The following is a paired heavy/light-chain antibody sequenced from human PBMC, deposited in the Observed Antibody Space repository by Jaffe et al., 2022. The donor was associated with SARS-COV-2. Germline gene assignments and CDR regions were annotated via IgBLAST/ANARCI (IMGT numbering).Light chain of an antibody. CDR1: QSVSSSY. CDR3: QQSGSPPPVT. Sequence: EIVLTQSPGTLSLSPGERATLSCRASQSVSSSYLAWYQQKPGQAPRLLIYGASSRATGIPDRFSGSGSGTDFTLTISRLEPEDFAVYYCQQSGSPPPVTFGQGTRLEIK. J-gene: IGKJ5*01. V-gene: IGKV3-20*01. CDR2: GAS.
Heavy chain of an antibody. CDR3: ARVVSRYSDFWTTYYHFDGMEV. CDR1: GGSISSDTYY. CDR2: IYTSGST. Sequence: QVQLQESGPGLVKPSQTLSLTCTVSGGSISSDTYYWSWIRQPAGKGLEWIGRIYTSGSTSYNPSLKSRVTISIDTSKNQFSLKLSSVTATDTAVYYCARVVSRYSDFWTTYYHFDGMEVWGQGTTVTVSS. V-gene: IGHV4-61*02. D-gene: IGHD3-3*01. J-gene: IGHJ6*02.